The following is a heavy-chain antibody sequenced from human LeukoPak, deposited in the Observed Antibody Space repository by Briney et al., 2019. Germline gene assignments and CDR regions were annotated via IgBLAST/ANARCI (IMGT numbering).Heavy chain of an antibody. D-gene: IGHD3-3*01. Sequence: SETLSLTCTVSGGSISSGSYYWSWIRQPAGKGLEWIGRIYTSRSTNYNPSLKSRVTISVDTSKNQFSLKLSSVTAADTAVYYCAKEGNFGSGHYGMDVWGQGTTVTVSS. CDR2: IYTSRST. CDR1: GGSISSGSYY. CDR3: AKEGNFGSGHYGMDV. V-gene: IGHV4-61*02. J-gene: IGHJ6*02.